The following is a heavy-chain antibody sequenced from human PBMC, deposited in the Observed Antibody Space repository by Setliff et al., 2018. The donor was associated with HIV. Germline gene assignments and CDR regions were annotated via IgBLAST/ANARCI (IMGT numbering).Heavy chain of an antibody. CDR2: IIPNSGGT. D-gene: IGHD3-3*01. J-gene: IGHJ4*02. CDR1: GYTLTDFY. CDR3: AGVSSQFSEWRKDYFEY. Sequence: ASVKVSCKASGYTLTDFYIHWVRQAPGQGLEWMGWIIPNSGGTEYAGKFQGRVTLTRDTSINTAYMEVTRLTSDDTAVYYCAGVSSQFSEWRKDYFEYWGQGSLVTVSS. V-gene: IGHV1-2*02.